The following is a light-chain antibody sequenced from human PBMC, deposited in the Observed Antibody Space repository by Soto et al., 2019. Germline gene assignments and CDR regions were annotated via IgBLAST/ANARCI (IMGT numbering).Light chain of an antibody. CDR1: QSISSY. Sequence: EIVLTQSPGTLSLSPGERASLSCRASQSISSYLAWYQHKPGQAPRLLIYDASNRATGIAARFSGSGSGTDFTLTISSLEPEDFAVYYRQQRFNWPRTFGQGTKVEIK. V-gene: IGKV3-11*01. CDR2: DAS. J-gene: IGKJ1*01. CDR3: QQRFNWPRT.